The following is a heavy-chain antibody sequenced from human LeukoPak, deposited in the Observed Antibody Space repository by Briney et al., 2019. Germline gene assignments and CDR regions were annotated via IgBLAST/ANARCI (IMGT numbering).Heavy chain of an antibody. CDR2: INDDGSMT. D-gene: IGHD1-20*01. CDR1: GFTFSSYS. J-gene: IGHJ4*02. CDR3: VRALSGSEDF. Sequence: GGSLRLSCAASGFTFSSYSMNWVRQAPGKGLVWVSRINDDGSMTSYVDSVKGRFTISRDNAKNTLYLQMNSLRVEDTAVYYCVRALSGSEDFWGQGTQVTVSS. V-gene: IGHV3-74*01.